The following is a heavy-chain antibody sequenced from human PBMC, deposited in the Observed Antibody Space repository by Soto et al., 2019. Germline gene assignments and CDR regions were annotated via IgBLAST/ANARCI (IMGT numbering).Heavy chain of an antibody. CDR1: GGSISSYY. V-gene: IGHV4-59*08. CDR3: ARRVVATEPFDY. J-gene: IGHJ4*02. CDR2: IYYAGST. D-gene: IGHD5-12*01. Sequence: PSETLSLTCTVSGGSISSYYWSWIRQPPGKGLEWIGYIYYAGSTKYNPSLNSRVTISVDTSKNQFSLTVTSVTAADTAVYYCARRVVATEPFDYWGQGTLVPVSA.